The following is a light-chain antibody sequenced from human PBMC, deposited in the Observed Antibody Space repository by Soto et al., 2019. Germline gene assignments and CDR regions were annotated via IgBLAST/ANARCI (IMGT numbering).Light chain of an antibody. CDR2: WAS. CDR3: QQYYTTPS. V-gene: IGKV4-1*01. CDR1: QSVLYSSNNQNY. Sequence: DIVMTQSPDSLAVSLGERATINCKSSQSVLYSSNNQNYLAWYQHKPGQPPNLLIYWASTRESGVPDRFSGSGSGTDFTLTISGLQAEDVAVYYCQQYYTTPSFGQGTKVEIK. J-gene: IGKJ1*01.